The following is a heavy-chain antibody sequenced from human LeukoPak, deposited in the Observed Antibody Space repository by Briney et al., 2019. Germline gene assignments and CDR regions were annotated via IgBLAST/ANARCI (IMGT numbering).Heavy chain of an antibody. Sequence: SETLSLTCTVSGGSISSYYWSWIRQPPGKGLEWIGYIYYSGSTNYNPSPKSRVTISVDTSKNQFSLKLSSVTAADTAVYYCARRYDFWSGYYFDYWGQGTLVTVSS. J-gene: IGHJ4*02. V-gene: IGHV4-59*01. CDR2: IYYSGST. D-gene: IGHD3-3*01. CDR1: GGSISSYY. CDR3: ARRYDFWSGYYFDY.